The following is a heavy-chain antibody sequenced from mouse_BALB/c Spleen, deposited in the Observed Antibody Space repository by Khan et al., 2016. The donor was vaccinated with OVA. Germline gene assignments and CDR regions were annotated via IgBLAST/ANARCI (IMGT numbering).Heavy chain of an antibody. Sequence: DLVKPGASVKLSCKASGYTFTSYWINWIKQRPGQGLEWIGRIGPGSGSTSYNEMFTGKATLTVDTTSSTAYLQLSSLSSEDSAVYFWSRSNYFGSSLYAMDYWGQGTSVTVSS. D-gene: IGHD1-1*01. J-gene: IGHJ4*01. CDR1: GYTFTSYW. CDR2: IGPGSGST. V-gene: IGHV1S41*01. CDR3: SRSNYFGSSLYAMDY.